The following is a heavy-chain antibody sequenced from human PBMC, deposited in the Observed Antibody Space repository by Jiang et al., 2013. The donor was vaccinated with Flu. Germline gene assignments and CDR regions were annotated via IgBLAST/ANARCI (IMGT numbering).Heavy chain of an antibody. V-gene: IGHV5-51*01. Sequence: IGWVRQMPGKAWSGWGSSILVTLIPDTARPSQGQVTISADRSISTAYLQWRSLKASDTAMYYCARAPSENAWFGRFDYWGQGTLLTVSS. CDR2: SILVTLIP. D-gene: IGHD3-10*01. CDR3: ARAPSENAWFGRFDY. J-gene: IGHJ4*02.